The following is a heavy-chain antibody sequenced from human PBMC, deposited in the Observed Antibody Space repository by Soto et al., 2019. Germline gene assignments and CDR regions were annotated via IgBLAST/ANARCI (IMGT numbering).Heavy chain of an antibody. Sequence: EVQLVESGGGLVKPGGSLRLSCAASGFTFSSYSMNWVRQAPGKGLEWVSSISSSSSYIYYADSVKGRFTISRDNAKNSLYLQLNSLRAEDTAVYYCARPWGHYYYYYYMAVWGKGTTVTGSS. CDR1: GFTFSSYS. D-gene: IGHD7-27*01. CDR2: ISSSSSYI. V-gene: IGHV3-21*01. CDR3: ARPWGHYYYYYYMAV. J-gene: IGHJ6*03.